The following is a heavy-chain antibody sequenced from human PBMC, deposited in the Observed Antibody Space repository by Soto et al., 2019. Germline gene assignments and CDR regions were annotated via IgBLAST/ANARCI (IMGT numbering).Heavy chain of an antibody. V-gene: IGHV1-2*02. Sequence: VASVKVSCKASGYTFTGYYMHWVRQAPGQGLEWMGWINPNSGGTNYAQKFQGRVTMTRDTSISTAYMEPSRLRSDDTAVYYCARARYSSGWYDYWGQGTLVTVSS. J-gene: IGHJ4*02. CDR3: ARARYSSGWYDY. CDR1: GYTFTGYY. D-gene: IGHD6-19*01. CDR2: INPNSGGT.